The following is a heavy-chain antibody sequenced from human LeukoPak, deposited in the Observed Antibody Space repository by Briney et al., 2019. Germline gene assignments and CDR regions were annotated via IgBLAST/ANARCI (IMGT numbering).Heavy chain of an antibody. CDR3: ARADFWSGSDFDY. CDR2: ISSSSSTI. Sequence: PGGSLRLSCAASGFTFSSYSMNWVRQAPGKGLEWVSYISSSSSTIYYADSVKGRFTISRDNAKNSLYLQMNSLRAEDTAVYYRARADFWSGSDFDYWGQGTLVTVSS. J-gene: IGHJ4*02. CDR1: GFTFSSYS. V-gene: IGHV3-48*01. D-gene: IGHD3-3*01.